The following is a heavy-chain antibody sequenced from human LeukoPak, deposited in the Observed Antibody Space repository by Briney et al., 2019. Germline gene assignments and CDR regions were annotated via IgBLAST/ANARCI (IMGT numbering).Heavy chain of an antibody. J-gene: IGHJ4*02. CDR1: GFSFNSHG. D-gene: IGHD4-17*01. Sequence: GRSLRLSCAASGFSFNSHGIHWARQDPGKGLEWVAFIWYDGSNTYYADSVKGRFTISRDNYKNTLCLQMNSLRAEDTAVYYCARARTTRGFDYWGQGTLVTVSS. V-gene: IGHV3-33*01. CDR3: ARARTTRGFDY. CDR2: IWYDGSNT.